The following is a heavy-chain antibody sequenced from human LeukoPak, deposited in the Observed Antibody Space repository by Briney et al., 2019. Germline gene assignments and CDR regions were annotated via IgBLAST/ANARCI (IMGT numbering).Heavy chain of an antibody. CDR3: TRDVRPIASNLWWSAGSAFDI. CDR2: IRSKSYGGTT. J-gene: IGHJ3*02. V-gene: IGHV3-49*04. D-gene: IGHD2-21*01. Sequence: GGSLRLSCTASGFTFGDYAMSWVRQAPGKGLEWVGFIRSKSYGGTTEYAASVKGRFTISRDDSKSIAYLQMNSLKTEDTAVYYCTRDVRPIASNLWWSAGSAFDIWGQGTMVTVSS. CDR1: GFTFGDYA.